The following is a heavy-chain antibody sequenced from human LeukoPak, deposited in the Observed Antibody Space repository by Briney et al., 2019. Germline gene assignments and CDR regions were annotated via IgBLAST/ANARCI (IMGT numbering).Heavy chain of an antibody. CDR2: ISYDGSNK. CDR3: ARDPGYCSSTSCPVAAFDI. J-gene: IGHJ3*02. V-gene: IGHV3-30*19. CDR1: GFTFTNFG. D-gene: IGHD2-2*01. Sequence: PGGSLRLSCAASGFTFTNFGMHWVRQAPGKGLEWVAVISYDGSNKYYADSVKGRFTISRDNSKNTLYLQMNSLRAEDTAVYYCARDPGYCSSTSCPVAAFDIWGQGTMVTVSS.